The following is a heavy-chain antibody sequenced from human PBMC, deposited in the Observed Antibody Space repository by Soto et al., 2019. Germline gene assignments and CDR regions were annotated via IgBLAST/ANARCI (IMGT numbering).Heavy chain of an antibody. V-gene: IGHV4-30-2*01. Sequence: QLQLQESGSGLVKPSQTLSLTCAVSGGSISSGGYSWSWIRQPPGKGLEWIGYIYHSGSTYYNPSPRTPVTMSAYRSKNQFSLKLSSVTAADSAVYSCARGVDIWGKGTMVTVSS. CDR2: IYHSGST. CDR3: ARGVDI. CDR1: GGSISSGGYS. J-gene: IGHJ3*02.